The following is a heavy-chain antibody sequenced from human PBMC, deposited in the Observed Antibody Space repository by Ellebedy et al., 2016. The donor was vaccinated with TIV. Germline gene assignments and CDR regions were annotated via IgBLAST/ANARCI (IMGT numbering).Heavy chain of an antibody. CDR3: ASATNYYDSSGYYGIFDY. V-gene: IGHV3-23*01. Sequence: GGSLRLSXAASGFTFSSYAMSWVRQAPGKGLEWVSAISGSGGSTYYADSVKGRFTISRDNSKNTLYLQMNSLRAEDTAVYYCASATNYYDSSGYYGIFDYWGQGTLVTVSS. D-gene: IGHD3-22*01. CDR1: GFTFSSYA. CDR2: ISGSGGST. J-gene: IGHJ4*02.